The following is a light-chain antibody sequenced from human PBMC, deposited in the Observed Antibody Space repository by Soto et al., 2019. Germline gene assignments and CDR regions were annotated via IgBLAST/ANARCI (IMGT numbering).Light chain of an antibody. V-gene: IGKV3-20*01. CDR1: QSVSSSY. Sequence: EIVLTQSPGTLSLSPGERATLLCRASQSVSSSYFAWYQQKPGQAPRLLIYGASSRATGIPDRFSGSGSGTDFTLTISRLEPEDFAVYFCQQYGSSPQTFGQGTKLDIK. CDR2: GAS. J-gene: IGKJ2*01. CDR3: QQYGSSPQT.